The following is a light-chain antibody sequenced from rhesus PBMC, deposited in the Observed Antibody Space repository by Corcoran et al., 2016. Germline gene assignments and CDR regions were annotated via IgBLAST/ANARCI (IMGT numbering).Light chain of an antibody. Sequence: DIQMTQSPSSLSASVGDTVTITCRASQGISNNLAWYQQKPGKVPNLLIYYASTLQSGVPSRFSGSGSRTDFTLTIRSLQTEDFATYYCQHGYGTPMYSFGQGTKVEIK. J-gene: IGKJ2*01. V-gene: IGKV1S15*01. CDR3: QHGYGTPMYS. CDR2: YAS. CDR1: QGISNN.